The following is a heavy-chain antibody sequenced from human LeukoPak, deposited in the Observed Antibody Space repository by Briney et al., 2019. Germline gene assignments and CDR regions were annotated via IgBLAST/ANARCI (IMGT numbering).Heavy chain of an antibody. CDR2: ISAAGRTV. V-gene: IGHV3-48*03. CDR1: GFTFSNDE. CDR3: AREKYTYAFVN. D-gene: IGHD5-18*01. J-gene: IGHJ4*02. Sequence: GGSLSLSCAASGFTFSNDEMNWVRQAPGKGLEWVSFISAAGRTVYYAESVRGRFTISRDNAKNSLYLQMNNLRAEDTAIYYCAREKYTYAFVNCGQWTLVPVSS.